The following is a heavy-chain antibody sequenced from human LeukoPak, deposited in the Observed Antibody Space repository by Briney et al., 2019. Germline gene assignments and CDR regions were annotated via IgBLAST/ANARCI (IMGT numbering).Heavy chain of an antibody. CDR1: GYSFTSYC. D-gene: IGHD3-22*01. CDR3: ARPMGEYYDSGSYDSSGYYWGVGY. V-gene: IGHV5-51*01. Sequence: GESLKISCKGSGYSFTSYCIVWVRQMPEKGLEWMGIIYPGDSDTRYSPSFQGQVTISADKSISTAYLQWSSLKASDTAVYYCARPMGEYYDSGSYDSSGYYWGVGYWGQGTLVTVSS. J-gene: IGHJ4*02. CDR2: IYPGDSDT.